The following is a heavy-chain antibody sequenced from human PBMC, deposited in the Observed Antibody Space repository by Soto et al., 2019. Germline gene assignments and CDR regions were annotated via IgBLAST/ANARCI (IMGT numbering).Heavy chain of an antibody. D-gene: IGHD3-22*01. J-gene: IGHJ6*02. CDR2: IDPSDSYT. Sequence: PGASLKISCKRPGYSFTSYWISWVRQMPGKGLEWMGRIDPSDSYTNYSPSFQGHVTISADKSISTAYLQWSSLKASDTAMYYCARHSLYDSSGYHLDYYYGMDVWGQGTTVTVSS. CDR3: ARHSLYDSSGYHLDYYYGMDV. V-gene: IGHV5-10-1*01. CDR1: GYSFTSYW.